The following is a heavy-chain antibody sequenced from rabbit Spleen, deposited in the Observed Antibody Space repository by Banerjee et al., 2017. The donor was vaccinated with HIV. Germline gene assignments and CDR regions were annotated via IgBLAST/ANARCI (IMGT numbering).Heavy chain of an antibody. Sequence: QEQLEESGGDLVQPEGSLTLTCTASGFSFSSKYWVCWVRQAPGEGLEWIACIYSGSSGSTYYATWAKGRFTVSKTSSTTMTLQMTSLTAADTATYFCARRDGQYAYDLWGQGTLVTVS. CDR3: ARRDGQYAYDL. D-gene: IGHD6-1*01. V-gene: IGHV1S45*01. CDR1: GFSFSSKYW. J-gene: IGHJ3*01. CDR2: IYSGSSGST.